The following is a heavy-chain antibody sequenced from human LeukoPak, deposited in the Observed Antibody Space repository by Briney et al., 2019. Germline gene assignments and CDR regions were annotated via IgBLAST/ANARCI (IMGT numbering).Heavy chain of an antibody. Sequence: GGSLRLSCAASGFTFSSYSMNWVRKAPGKGLEWVSSISSSSSYIYYADSVKGRFTISRDNAKNSLYLQMNSLRAEDTAVYYCARDSLDGGATDYWGQGTLVTVSS. CDR2: ISSSSSYI. V-gene: IGHV3-21*01. J-gene: IGHJ4*02. D-gene: IGHD1-1*01. CDR3: ARDSLDGGATDY. CDR1: GFTFSSYS.